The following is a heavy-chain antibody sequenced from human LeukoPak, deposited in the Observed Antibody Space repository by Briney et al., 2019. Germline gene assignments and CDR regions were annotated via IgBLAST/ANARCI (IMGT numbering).Heavy chain of an antibody. Sequence: SETLSLTCTVSGGSISSTGYYSGYIRQPPGKGLEWIGSIYYSGSTYYNPSLKSRVTISVHTSKNQFSLNLSSVTAGDTAVYYCARHPVAVTRGANFDYWGQGTLVTVSS. CDR3: ARHPVAVTRGANFDY. CDR2: IYYSGST. J-gene: IGHJ4*02. V-gene: IGHV4-39*01. D-gene: IGHD6-19*01. CDR1: GGSISSTGYY.